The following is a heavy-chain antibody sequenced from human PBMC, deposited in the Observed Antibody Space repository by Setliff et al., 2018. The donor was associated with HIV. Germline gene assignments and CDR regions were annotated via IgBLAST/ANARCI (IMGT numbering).Heavy chain of an antibody. CDR3: VRVSNGGGVWGSYRPAEYFQH. V-gene: IGHV4-59*08. CDR1: GGSISSYY. D-gene: IGHD3-16*02. CDR2: IYYSGST. J-gene: IGHJ1*01. Sequence: SETLSLTCTVSGGSISSYYWSWIRQPPGKGLEWIGYIYYSGSTKYNPSLNSQVTISVDTSKNHFSLKLSYVPAADTAVYYYVRVSNGGGVWGSYRPAEYFQHWGQGTLVTVSS.